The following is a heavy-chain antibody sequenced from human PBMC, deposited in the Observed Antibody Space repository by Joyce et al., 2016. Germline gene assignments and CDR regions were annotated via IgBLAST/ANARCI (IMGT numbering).Heavy chain of an antibody. D-gene: IGHD6-25*01. J-gene: IGHJ4*02. V-gene: IGHV3-30*18. CDR2: ISYDGSYK. CDR1: GLTLSNYG. CDR3: AKILTATYSSGWFLDY. Sequence: QVQLVESGGGVVQPGRSLRLSCAASGLTLSNYGVHWGRQAPVKGLEWVAVISYDGSYKYYADSVKGRFTISRDNSKNTVFLEMNSLRAEDTAVYYCAKILTATYSSGWFLDYWGQGTLVTVSS.